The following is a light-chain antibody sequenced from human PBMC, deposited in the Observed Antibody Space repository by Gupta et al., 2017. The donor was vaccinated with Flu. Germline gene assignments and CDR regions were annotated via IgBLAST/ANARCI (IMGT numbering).Light chain of an antibody. CDR1: QDISSF. CDR3: QQLNSPLT. V-gene: IGKV1-9*01. CDR2: AAS. Sequence: DIQLTQSPSFLSASVGDRVTITCRASQDISSFLGWYQQKPGKAPKLLTYAASTLQSGVPSRFSGSGSATEFTLTSSTLQSEDFGTYYCQQLNSPLTFGGGTKVEIK. J-gene: IGKJ4*01.